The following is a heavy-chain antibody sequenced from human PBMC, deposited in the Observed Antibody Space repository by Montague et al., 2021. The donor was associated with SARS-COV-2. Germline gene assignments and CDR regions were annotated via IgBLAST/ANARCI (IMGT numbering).Heavy chain of an antibody. Sequence: CAISGDSVSSNSAAWNWIRQSPSRGLEWLGRTYYRSKWYNDYAVSVKSRITINPDTSKNQFSLQLNSVTPEDTAVYYCARGLWFGELLSLYYYYGMDVWGQGTTVTVSS. CDR3: ARGLWFGELLSLYYYYGMDV. J-gene: IGHJ6*02. D-gene: IGHD3-10*01. V-gene: IGHV6-1*01. CDR1: GDSVSSNSAA. CDR2: TYYRSKWYN.